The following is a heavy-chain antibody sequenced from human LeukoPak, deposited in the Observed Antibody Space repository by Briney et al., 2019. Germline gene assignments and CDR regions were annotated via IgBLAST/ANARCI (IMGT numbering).Heavy chain of an antibody. CDR2: SGVNNGDT. CDR3: VRDQYLNVMTGFDE. CDR1: GYMFNLYG. V-gene: IGHV1-18*01. Sequence: ASVKVSCKASGYMFNLYGISWVRQAPGQGLEWMAWSGVNNGDTKYGQKFQGRVTVTTDTSTSTVYLELRSLRPDDTAVYYCVRDQYLNVMTGFDEWGQGTLVTVSS. J-gene: IGHJ4*02. D-gene: IGHD3-9*01.